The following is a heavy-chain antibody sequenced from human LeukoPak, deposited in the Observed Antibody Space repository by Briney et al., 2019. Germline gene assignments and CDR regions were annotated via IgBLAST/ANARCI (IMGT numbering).Heavy chain of an antibody. CDR2: IYSGGST. V-gene: IGHV3-53*01. Sequence: GGSLRLSCAASGFTVSSNYMSWVRQAPGKGLEWVSVIYSGGSTHYADSVKGRFTISRDNSKNTLYLQMNSLRAEDTAVYYCARAEVGATPFVFDYWGQGTLVTVSS. D-gene: IGHD1-26*01. J-gene: IGHJ4*02. CDR3: ARAEVGATPFVFDY. CDR1: GFTVSSNY.